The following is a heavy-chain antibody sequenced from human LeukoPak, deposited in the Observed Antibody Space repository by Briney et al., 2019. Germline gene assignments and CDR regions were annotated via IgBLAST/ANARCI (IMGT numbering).Heavy chain of an antibody. Sequence: GGSLRLSCAASGFTFSSYSMNWVRQAPGKGLEWVSGISGSGTSTNYADSVKGRFTISRDNSKNTLFLQMNSLRAEDTAVYYCAKGYYGSGSYDYWGQGTLATVSS. J-gene: IGHJ4*02. D-gene: IGHD3-10*01. V-gene: IGHV3-23*01. CDR3: AKGYYGSGSYDY. CDR2: ISGSGTST. CDR1: GFTFSSYS.